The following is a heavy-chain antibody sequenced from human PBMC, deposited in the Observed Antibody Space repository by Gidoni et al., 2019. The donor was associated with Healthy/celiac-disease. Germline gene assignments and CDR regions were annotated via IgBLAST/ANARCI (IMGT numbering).Heavy chain of an antibody. Sequence: QVQLVESGGGVVQPGRSLRLSCAASGFTFSRYGMNWVRQAPGKGLEGVAVISYDGSNKYYADSVKGRFTISRDNSKNTLYLQMNSLRAEDTAVYYCAKDRDCSGGSCQSRYYYYGMDVWGQGTTVTVSS. V-gene: IGHV3-30*18. CDR3: AKDRDCSGGSCQSRYYYYGMDV. J-gene: IGHJ6*02. CDR1: GFTFSRYG. CDR2: ISYDGSNK. D-gene: IGHD2-15*01.